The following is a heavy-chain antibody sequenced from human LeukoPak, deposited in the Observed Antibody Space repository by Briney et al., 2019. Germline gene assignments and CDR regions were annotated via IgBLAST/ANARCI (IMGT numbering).Heavy chain of an antibody. J-gene: IGHJ4*02. CDR1: GGSISSGDYY. V-gene: IGHV4-30-4*01. CDR2: IYYSGST. CDR3: ARQESSAYYPFEY. Sequence: SETLSLTCTVSGGSISSGDYYWSWIRPPPGKGLEWIGYIYYSGSTYYNPSLKSRVTISVDTSKNQFSLKLSSVTAADPAVYYCARQESSAYYPFEYWGPGTLVSVSS. D-gene: IGHD3-22*01.